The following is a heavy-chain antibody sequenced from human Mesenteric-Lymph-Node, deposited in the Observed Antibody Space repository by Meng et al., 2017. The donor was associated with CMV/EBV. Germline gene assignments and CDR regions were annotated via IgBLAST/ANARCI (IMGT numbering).Heavy chain of an antibody. Sequence: GESLKISCAASGFTFSTYVLSWVRQAPGRGLEWVSTIYRGANSIVYADSVRGRFTISRDDSKNTLYLQMNGLRDEDTAVYYCARDLRDYVNDYWGQGTLVTVSS. CDR3: ARDLRDYVNDY. CDR1: GFTFSTYV. J-gene: IGHJ4*02. D-gene: IGHD3-10*02. CDR2: IYRGANSI. V-gene: IGHV3-23*03.